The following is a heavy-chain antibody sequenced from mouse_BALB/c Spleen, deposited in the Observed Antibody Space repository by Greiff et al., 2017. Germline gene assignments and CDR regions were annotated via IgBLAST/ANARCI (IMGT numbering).Heavy chain of an antibody. D-gene: IGHD1-1*01. CDR1: GFSLTSYG. J-gene: IGHJ2*01. CDR2: IWAGGST. CDR3: AREDYGYMDD. Sequence: VMLVESGPGLVAPSQSLSITCTVSGFSLTSYGVHWVRQPPGKGLEWLGVIWAGGSTNYNSALMSRLSISKDNSKSQVFLKMNSLQTDDTAMYYCAREDYGYMDDWGQGTTLTVSA. V-gene: IGHV2-9*02.